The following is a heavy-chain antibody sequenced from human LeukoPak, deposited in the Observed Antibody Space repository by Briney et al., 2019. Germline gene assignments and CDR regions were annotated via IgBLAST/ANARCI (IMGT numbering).Heavy chain of an antibody. CDR1: GGSISSSSYY. J-gene: IGHJ5*02. CDR2: IYYSGST. Sequence: SETLSLTCTVSGGSISSSSYYWGWIRQPPGKGLEWIGSIYYSGSTYYNPSLKSRVTISVDTSKNQFSLKLSSVTAADTAVYYCARGLQMATINHWGQGTLVTVSS. D-gene: IGHD5-24*01. CDR3: ARGLQMATINH. V-gene: IGHV4-39*07.